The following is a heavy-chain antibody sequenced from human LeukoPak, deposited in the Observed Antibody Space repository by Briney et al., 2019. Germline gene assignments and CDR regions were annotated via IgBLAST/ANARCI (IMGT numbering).Heavy chain of an antibody. CDR3: ASSLGIYDSSGYRVFDY. D-gene: IGHD3-22*01. CDR1: GYSFTSYW. CDR2: IYPGDSGT. V-gene: IGHV5-51*01. Sequence: GESLKISCKGSGYSFTSYWIGWVRQMPGKGLEWMGIIYPGDSGTRYSPSFQGQVTISADKSISTAYLQWSSLKASDTAMYYCASSLGIYDSSGYRVFDYWGQGTLVTVSS. J-gene: IGHJ4*02.